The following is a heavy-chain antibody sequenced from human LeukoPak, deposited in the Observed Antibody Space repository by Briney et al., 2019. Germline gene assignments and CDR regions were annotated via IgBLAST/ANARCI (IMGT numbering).Heavy chain of an antibody. D-gene: IGHD3-9*01. V-gene: IGHV3-11*01. J-gene: IGHJ3*02. CDR3: ARVFREGDLRYFDWLLPPDI. Sequence: GGSLRLSCAASGFTFSDYYMSWIRQAPGKGLEWVSYISSSGSTIYYADSVKGRFTISRDNSKNTLYLQMNSLRAEDTAVYYCARVFREGDLRYFDWLLPPDIWGQGTMVTVSS. CDR1: GFTFSDYY. CDR2: ISSSGSTI.